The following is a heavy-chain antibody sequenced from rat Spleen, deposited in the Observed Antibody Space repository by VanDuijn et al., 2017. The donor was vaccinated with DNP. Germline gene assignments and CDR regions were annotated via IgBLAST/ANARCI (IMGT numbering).Heavy chain of an antibody. J-gene: IGHJ2*01. CDR3: ARWNIGTSTLDY. V-gene: IGHV3-1*01. Sequence: VQLQESGPGLVEPSQSLSLTCSVTGYSITSCCRWTWIRKFPGHKLEWIGHISYSGSTSYNPSLKSRGSIIRDTSKNQFFLQLNSVTAEDTATYYCARWNIGTSTLDYWGQGVMVTVSS. CDR2: ISYSGST. CDR1: GYSITSCC. D-gene: IGHD1-5*01.